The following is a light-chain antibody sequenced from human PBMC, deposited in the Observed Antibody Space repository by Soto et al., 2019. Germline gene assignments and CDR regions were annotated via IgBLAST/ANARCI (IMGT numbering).Light chain of an antibody. V-gene: IGLV2-14*03. CDR3: SSYTSSSTLVV. CDR1: SSDVGSYNY. J-gene: IGLJ2*01. Sequence: QSALTQPASVSGSPGQSITISCTGTSSDVGSYNYVSWYQQHPGKAPKLMIYDVSNRPSVVSNRFSGSKSVNTASLTISGLQAEDEADYYCSSYTSSSTLVVFGGGTKLTVL. CDR2: DVS.